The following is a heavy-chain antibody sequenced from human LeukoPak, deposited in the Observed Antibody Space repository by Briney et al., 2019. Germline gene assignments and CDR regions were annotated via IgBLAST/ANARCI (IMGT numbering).Heavy chain of an antibody. J-gene: IGHJ4*02. CDR2: IYYSGST. V-gene: IGHV4-39*01. CDR3: ARRQYYSYGYITHPFDY. D-gene: IGHD5-18*01. Sequence: SETLSLTCAVSGGSISSNSYYWGWIRQPPGKGLEWIGSIYYSGSTYYNPSLKSRVTISVDTSKNQFSLKLSSVTAADTAVYYCARRQYYSYGYITHPFDYWGQGTLVTVSS. CDR1: GGSISSNSYY.